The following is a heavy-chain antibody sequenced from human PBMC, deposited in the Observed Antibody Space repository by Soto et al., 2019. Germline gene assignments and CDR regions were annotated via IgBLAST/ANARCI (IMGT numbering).Heavy chain of an antibody. V-gene: IGHV4-31*03. Sequence: PSETLSLTCTAIGGSIRSPNFSWSWIRQHPGKGPEWIGNIYYNGTTTYSPSLESRLTISLDPSKNQFSLTLKSVTAADTAVYYCARTLYSYGPRFDYWGQGTLVTVSS. J-gene: IGHJ4*02. CDR3: ARTLYSYGPRFDY. D-gene: IGHD5-18*01. CDR2: IYYNGTT. CDR1: GGSIRSPNFS.